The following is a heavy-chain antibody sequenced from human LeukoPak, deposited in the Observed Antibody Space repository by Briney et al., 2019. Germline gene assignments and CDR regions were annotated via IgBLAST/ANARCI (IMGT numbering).Heavy chain of an antibody. CDR2: IGPDGAFT. Sequence: PGGSLRLSCAASGFNFGTHTVHWVRQAPGEGLQYVSGIGPDGAFTYYANSAKGRFTISRDNSKNTLYLQMGSLRPEDVAVYYCAREHFDVWGQGTLVTVSS. V-gene: IGHV3-64*01. CDR1: GFNFGTHT. J-gene: IGHJ3*01. CDR3: AREHFDV.